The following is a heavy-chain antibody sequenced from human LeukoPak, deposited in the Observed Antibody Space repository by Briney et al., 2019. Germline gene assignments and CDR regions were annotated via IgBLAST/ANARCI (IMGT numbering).Heavy chain of an antibody. J-gene: IGHJ3*02. CDR3: ARFIVVVPAAIPSLARDDAFDI. CDR1: GGSISSYY. D-gene: IGHD2-2*02. V-gene: IGHV4-59*08. CDR2: IYYSGST. Sequence: SETLSLTCTVSGGSISSYYWSRIRQPPGKGLEWIGYIYYSGSTNYNPSLKSRVTISVDTSKNQFSLKLSSVTAADTAVYYCARFIVVVPAAIPSLARDDAFDIWGQGTMVTVSS.